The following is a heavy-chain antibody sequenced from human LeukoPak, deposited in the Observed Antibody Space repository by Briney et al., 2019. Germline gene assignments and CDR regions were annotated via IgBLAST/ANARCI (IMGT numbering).Heavy chain of an antibody. CDR3: AGQYTGYDAFDY. Sequence: SETLSLTCSVSGYSFSSGYYWGWIRQPPGKGLEWIGSMYHSGTTYYIPSLKSRVTLSVDTSKNQFSLKLSSVTAADTAVYYCAGQYTGYDAFDYWVQGTLVTVSS. J-gene: IGHJ4*02. CDR1: GYSFSSGYY. D-gene: IGHD5-12*01. CDR2: MYHSGTT. V-gene: IGHV4-38-2*02.